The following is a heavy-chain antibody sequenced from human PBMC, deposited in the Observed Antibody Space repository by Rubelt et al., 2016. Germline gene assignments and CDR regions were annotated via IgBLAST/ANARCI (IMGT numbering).Heavy chain of an antibody. D-gene: IGHD3-3*01. CDR2: ISYTGTT. CDR3: ARDPWYYDFWSGYSYGMDV. Sequence: QVQLQESGPGLVKPSETLSLTCTVSGDFSSGHYWSWIRQPPGKELEWIGSISYTGTTDYTPSLQSRVTMSVATSNNQFSLNLSPGTAADPAVYYCARDPWYYDFWSGYSYGMDVWGQGTTVTVSS. CDR1: GDFSSGHY. V-gene: IGHV4-59*11. J-gene: IGHJ6*02.